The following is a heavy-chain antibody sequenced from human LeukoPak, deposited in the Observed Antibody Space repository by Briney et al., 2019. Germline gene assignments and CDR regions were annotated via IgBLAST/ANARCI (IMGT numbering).Heavy chain of an antibody. CDR1: GFTFTSYW. V-gene: IGHV3-21*01. CDR3: ARDVGAAAPDAFDI. D-gene: IGHD1-26*01. Sequence: PGGSLRLSCAASGFTFTSYWMSWVRQAPGKGPEWVSSISTSSNYIYYADSGKGRFTISRDNAKNSLYLQMNSLRVEDTDVYYCARDVGAAAPDAFDIWGQGTMVTVSS. J-gene: IGHJ3*02. CDR2: ISTSSNYI.